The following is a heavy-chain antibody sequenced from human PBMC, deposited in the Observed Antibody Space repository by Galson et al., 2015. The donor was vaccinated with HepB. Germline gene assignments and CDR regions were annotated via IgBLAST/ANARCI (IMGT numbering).Heavy chain of an antibody. CDR1: GSYFTSYW. D-gene: IGHD7-27*01. CDR2: IDHAAADT. V-gene: IGHV5-10-1*01. J-gene: IGHJ4*02. CDR3: ARRDLSSTGEFDF. Sequence: QYGAEVIKPGGSLRISCKGAGSYFTSYWLTWVLQMPGKGLEFMGRIDHAAADTNYSPSFTAHVTFSADKFISAVYLQWKILEYSVSAMYYCARRDLSSTGEFDFWGQGTLVTVSS.